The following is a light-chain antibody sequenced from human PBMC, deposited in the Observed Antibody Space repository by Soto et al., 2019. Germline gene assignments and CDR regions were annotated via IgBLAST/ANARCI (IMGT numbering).Light chain of an antibody. Sequence: EIVLTQSPGTLSLSPGERATLSCRASQNVISNYLAWYQQKPGQAPRLFMYDATNRATGIPDRFSGSWSRTDFTLTISRLAPEDFAVYYCQQYGSSPYTFGQGTKLEI. V-gene: IGKV3-20*01. J-gene: IGKJ2*01. CDR3: QQYGSSPYT. CDR2: DAT. CDR1: QNVISNY.